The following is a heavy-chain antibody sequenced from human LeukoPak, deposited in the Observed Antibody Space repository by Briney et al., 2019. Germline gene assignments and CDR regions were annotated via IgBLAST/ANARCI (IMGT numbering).Heavy chain of an antibody. D-gene: IGHD3-16*01. CDR2: IKQDGSEK. V-gene: IGHV3-7*03. J-gene: IGHJ4*02. CDR3: ARDGFGTGSN. CDR1: GLTFSNYW. Sequence: GGSLRLSCAASGLTFSNYWMDWVRQAPGKGLGWVANIKQDGSEKNYVDSVKGRFIISRDNAKNSLYLQMNTLRADDTAVYYCARDGFGTGSNWGQGTLVTVSS.